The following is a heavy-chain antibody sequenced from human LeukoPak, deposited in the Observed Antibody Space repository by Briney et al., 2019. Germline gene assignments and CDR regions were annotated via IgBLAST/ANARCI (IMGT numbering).Heavy chain of an antibody. CDR2: IYTTGST. D-gene: IGHD1-26*01. CDR1: GGSINIY. V-gene: IGHV4-4*09. Sequence: SETLSLTCTVSGGSINIYWSWIRQPPGKGLEWIGFIYTTGSTNYNPSLKSRVTISVDTSRNQFSLKLTSVTAADTAVYYCARWGLSGDYSYLDYWGRGTLVTVSS. CDR3: ARWGLSGDYSYLDY. J-gene: IGHJ4*02.